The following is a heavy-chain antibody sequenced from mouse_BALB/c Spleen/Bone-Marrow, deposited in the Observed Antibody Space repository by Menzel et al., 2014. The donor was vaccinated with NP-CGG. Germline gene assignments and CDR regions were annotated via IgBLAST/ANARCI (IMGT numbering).Heavy chain of an antibody. D-gene: IGHD2-10*01. CDR3: TRRSLLSDYYSMDY. J-gene: IGHJ4*01. CDR1: GYTFTSYY. Sequence: VQLQESGADLVKPGASVKLSCKASGYTFTSYYLYWVKQRPGQGLEWIGEINPSNGGTNFNERFKSKASLTVDKSSSTAYMQLNSLTSEDSAVYYCTRRSLLSDYYSMDYWGQGTSVTVSS. CDR2: INPSNGGT. V-gene: IGHV1S81*02.